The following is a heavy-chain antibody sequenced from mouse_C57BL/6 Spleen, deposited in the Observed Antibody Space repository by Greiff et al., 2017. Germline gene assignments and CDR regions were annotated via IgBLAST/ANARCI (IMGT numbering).Heavy chain of an antibody. V-gene: IGHV1-80*01. CDR1: GYAFNSYW. CDR2: IYPGDGDT. J-gene: IGHJ3*01. CDR3: ARGEFITTGPFAY. Sequence: VQLQQSGAELVKPGASVKISCKASGYAFNSYWMNWVKQRPGKGLEWIGQIYPGDGDTNYNGKFKGKATLTADKSSSTAYMQLSSLTSEDSAVYFCARGEFITTGPFAYWGQGTLVTVSA. D-gene: IGHD1-1*01.